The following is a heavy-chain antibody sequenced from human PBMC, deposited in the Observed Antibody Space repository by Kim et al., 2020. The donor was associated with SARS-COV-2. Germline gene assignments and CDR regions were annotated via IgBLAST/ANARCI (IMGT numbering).Heavy chain of an antibody. J-gene: IGHJ4*02. CDR1: GGSISSSNW. V-gene: IGHV4-4*02. CDR2: IYHSGST. Sequence: SETLSLTCAVSGGSISSSNWWSWVRQPPGKGLEWIGEIYHSGSTNYNPSLKSRLTISVDKSKNQFSLKLSSVTAADTAVYYCARHGDRPTPYLGWGQGTLVTVSS. CDR3: ARHGDRPTPYLG. D-gene: IGHD4-17*01.